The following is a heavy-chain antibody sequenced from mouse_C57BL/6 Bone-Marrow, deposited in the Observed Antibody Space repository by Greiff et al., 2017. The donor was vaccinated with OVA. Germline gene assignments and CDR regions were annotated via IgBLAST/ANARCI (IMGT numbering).Heavy chain of an antibody. CDR3: ARDPY. CDR1: GFTFSSYA. V-gene: IGHV5-4*01. Sequence: EVQLVESGGGLVKPGGSLTLSCAASGFTFSSYAMSWVRQTPEKRLEWVATISDGGSYTYYPDNVKGRFTISRDNAKNNLYLQMSHLKSEDTAMYYCARDPYWGQGTTLTVSS. CDR2: ISDGGSYT. J-gene: IGHJ2*01.